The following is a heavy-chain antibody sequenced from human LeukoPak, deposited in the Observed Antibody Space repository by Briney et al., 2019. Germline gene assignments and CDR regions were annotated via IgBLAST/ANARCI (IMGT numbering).Heavy chain of an antibody. J-gene: IGHJ4*02. D-gene: IGHD5-24*01. Sequence: PSETLSLTCTVSGGSISSYYWSWIRQPPGKGLEWIGYIYYSGSTNYNPSLKSRVTISVDTSKNQFSLKLSSVTAADTAVYYCARDVRDGYKLEYYFDYWGQGTLVTVSS. V-gene: IGHV4-59*01. CDR1: GGSISSYY. CDR3: ARDVRDGYKLEYYFDY. CDR2: IYYSGST.